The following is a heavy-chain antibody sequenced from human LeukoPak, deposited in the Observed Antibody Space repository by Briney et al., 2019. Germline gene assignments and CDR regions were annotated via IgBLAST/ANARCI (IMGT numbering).Heavy chain of an antibody. D-gene: IGHD3-10*02. CDR3: TTFVALRAFDV. CDR2: ISWNSDTI. V-gene: IGHV3-9*01. Sequence: GGSLRLSCAASGFTFGDYAMHWVRQAPGKGLEWVSRISWNSDTIDYADSVRGRFTISRDTSKNTLFLQMSSLTVEDTAVYYCTTFVALRAFDVWGQGTMVTVS. J-gene: IGHJ3*01. CDR1: GFTFGDYA.